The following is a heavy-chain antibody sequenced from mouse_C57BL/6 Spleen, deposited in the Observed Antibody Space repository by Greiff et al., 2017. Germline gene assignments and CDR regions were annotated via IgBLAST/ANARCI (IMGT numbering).Heavy chain of an antibody. J-gene: IGHJ4*01. CDR3: VGQRIYYGYDRVDCYAMAY. Sequence: EVNVVESGGGLVQPEGSLKLSCAASGFSFNTYAMTWVRQAPGKGLEWVARIRSKSNNYATYYADSVKDRVTISRDDSESMLYLQMNNMKTEDTAMYYCVGQRIYYGYDRVDCYAMAYWGQGTSVTVSS. CDR1: GFSFNTYA. CDR2: IRSKSNNYAT. D-gene: IGHD2-2*01. V-gene: IGHV10-1*01.